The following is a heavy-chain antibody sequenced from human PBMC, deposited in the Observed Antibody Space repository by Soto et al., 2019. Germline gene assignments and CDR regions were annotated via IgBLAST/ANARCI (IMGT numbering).Heavy chain of an antibody. Sequence: GGSRRLSWAASGFTFSSYAMSWVRQAPGKGLEWVSAISGSGGSTYYADSVRGRFTISRDNSKNTLYLQMNSLRAEDTAVYYCAKEQWLVDYYYYGMDVWGQGTTVTVFS. CDR3: AKEQWLVDYYYYGMDV. CDR1: GFTFSSYA. D-gene: IGHD6-19*01. CDR2: ISGSGGST. J-gene: IGHJ6*02. V-gene: IGHV3-23*01.